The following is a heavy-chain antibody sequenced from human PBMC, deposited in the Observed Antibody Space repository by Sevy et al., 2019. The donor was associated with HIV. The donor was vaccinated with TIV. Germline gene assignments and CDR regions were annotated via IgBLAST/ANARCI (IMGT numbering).Heavy chain of an antibody. CDR3: AREIAAAGSY. Sequence: GGSLRLSCAASGFTFSSYWMTWVRQAPGKGLKWVANIKHDGSKKYYVDSVKGRFTISRDNAKNSVYLQMNSLRAEDTAVYYCAREIAAAGSYWGQRTLVTVSS. CDR2: IKHDGSKK. D-gene: IGHD6-13*01. V-gene: IGHV3-7*01. CDR1: GFTFSSYW. J-gene: IGHJ4*02.